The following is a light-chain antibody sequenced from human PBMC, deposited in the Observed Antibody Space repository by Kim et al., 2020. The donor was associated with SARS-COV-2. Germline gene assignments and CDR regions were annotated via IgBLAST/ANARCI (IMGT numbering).Light chain of an antibody. CDR3: QQYTICST. V-gene: IGKV1-5*03. CDR2: KVS. Sequence: DIQMTQSPSTLSASVGDRVTITCRASQTITSSLAWFQQKPGKAPKLLIYKVSTLQGGVPTRFSGSGSGTEFTLTISSLQPDDFATYYCQQYTICSTFGQGTKLEI. J-gene: IGKJ2*01. CDR1: QTITSS.